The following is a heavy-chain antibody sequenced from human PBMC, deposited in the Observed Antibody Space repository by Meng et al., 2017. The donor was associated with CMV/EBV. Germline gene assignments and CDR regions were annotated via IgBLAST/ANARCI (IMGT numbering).Heavy chain of an antibody. CDR1: GFTFSSYW. J-gene: IGHJ6*02. Sequence: GESLKISCAASGFTFSSYWMHWVRQASGKGLVWVSRINSDGSSTSYADSVKGRFTISRDNAKNTLYLQMNSLRAEDTAVYYCASVGGMDVWGQGTTVTVSS. CDR2: INSDGSST. CDR3: ASVGGMDV. D-gene: IGHD3-10*01. V-gene: IGHV3-74*01.